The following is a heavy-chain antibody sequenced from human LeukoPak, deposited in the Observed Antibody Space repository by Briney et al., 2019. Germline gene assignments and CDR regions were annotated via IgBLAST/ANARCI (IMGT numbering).Heavy chain of an antibody. CDR2: ISSSSSYI. Sequence: GGSLRLSCSASGFTFSSYAMHWVRQAPGKGLEWVSSISSSSSYIYYADSVKGRFTISRDNAKNSLYLQMNSLRAEDTAVYYCARENTIFGVYYGMDVWGQGTTVTVSS. V-gene: IGHV3-21*01. CDR3: ARENTIFGVYYGMDV. J-gene: IGHJ6*02. CDR1: GFTFSSYA. D-gene: IGHD3-3*01.